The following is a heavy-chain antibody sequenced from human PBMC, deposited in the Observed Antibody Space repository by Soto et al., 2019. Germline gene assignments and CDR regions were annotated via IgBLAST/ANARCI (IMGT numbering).Heavy chain of an antibody. D-gene: IGHD1-7*01. CDR2: ISDSSSNT. CDR3: AKGEGYKWNYEFDP. J-gene: IGHJ5*02. CDR1: GFTFSDYY. V-gene: IGHV3-11*06. Sequence: GGSLRLSCAASGFTFSDYYMSWIRQAPGKGLEWVSYISDSSSNTNYGDSVKGRFTISRDNAKNLLYLQMNSLRAEETAVYYCAKGEGYKWNYEFDPWGQGTLVTVSS.